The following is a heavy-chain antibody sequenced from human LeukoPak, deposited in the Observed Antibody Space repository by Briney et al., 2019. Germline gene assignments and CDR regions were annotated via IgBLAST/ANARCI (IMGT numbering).Heavy chain of an antibody. CDR1: ADSISSGGHY. Sequence: SETLSLTCTVSADSISSGGHYWSWIRQHPGKGLESIGFMRHSGSTSHNPSLKGRVAISVDASKNQFSLKLSSVTAADTAVYYCARGRSGSYFAIPGWFDPWGQGTLVTVSS. CDR2: MRHSGST. J-gene: IGHJ5*02. V-gene: IGHV4-31*03. D-gene: IGHD1-26*01. CDR3: ARGRSGSYFAIPGWFDP.